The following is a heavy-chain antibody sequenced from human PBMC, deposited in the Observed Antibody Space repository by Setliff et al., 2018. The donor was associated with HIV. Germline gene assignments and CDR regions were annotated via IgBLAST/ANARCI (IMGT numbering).Heavy chain of an antibody. D-gene: IGHD4-17*01. CDR2: ICHSGRS. Sequence: SETLSLTCTVSGGSIDISDYCWGWVRQPPGKGLEWIGSICHSGRSYYNPSLKSRLTIPVDTSKNQFSLKMTSVTAADTAVYYCATEEGTTVPRFDSWGQGTLVTVSS. CDR1: GGSIDISDYC. V-gene: IGHV4-39*07. CDR3: ATEEGTTVPRFDS. J-gene: IGHJ4*02.